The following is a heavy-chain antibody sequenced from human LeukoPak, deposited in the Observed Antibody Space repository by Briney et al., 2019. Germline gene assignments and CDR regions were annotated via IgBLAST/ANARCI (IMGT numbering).Heavy chain of an antibody. V-gene: IGHV3-21*01. CDR3: ASSGYYFGYESYFAY. D-gene: IGHD3-22*01. CDR2: ISSSSSYI. J-gene: IGHJ4*02. Sequence: TGGSLRLSCAASGFTFNTYSMNWVRQAPGKGLEWVSFISSSSSYIDYADSVKGLFTISRDNAKNSQYLQMNSLRAEDTAVFYCASSGYYFGYESYFAYWGQGTLVTVSS. CDR1: GFTFNTYS.